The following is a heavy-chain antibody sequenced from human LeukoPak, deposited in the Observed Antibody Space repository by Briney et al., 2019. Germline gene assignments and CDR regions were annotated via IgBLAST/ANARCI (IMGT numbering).Heavy chain of an antibody. CDR2: IDARSGIT. CDR1: CG. CDR3: ARTYDFGRGPPGDAFDN. J-gene: IGHJ3*02. D-gene: IGHD3-3*01. Sequence: CGLNWVRQAPGKVPEWVSYIDARSGITYYADSVQGRFTISRDNAQESVFLQMNSLRADDTAVYYCARTYDFGRGPPGDAFDNWGPGTLVTVSS. V-gene: IGHV3-48*01.